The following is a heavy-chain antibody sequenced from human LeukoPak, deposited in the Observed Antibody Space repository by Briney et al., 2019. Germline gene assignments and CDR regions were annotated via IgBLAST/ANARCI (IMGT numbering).Heavy chain of an antibody. CDR2: IYTSGST. J-gene: IGHJ4*02. CDR1: GGSISSYY. V-gene: IGHV4-4*07. D-gene: IGHD3-3*01. CDR3: AREAYYDFWSGYLFDY. Sequence: SETLSLTCTVSGGSISSYYWSWIRQPAGKGLEWIGRIYTSGSTNYNPSLKSRVTMSVDTSKNQFSLKLSSVTAVDTAVYYCAREAYYDFWSGYLFDYWGQGTLVTVSS.